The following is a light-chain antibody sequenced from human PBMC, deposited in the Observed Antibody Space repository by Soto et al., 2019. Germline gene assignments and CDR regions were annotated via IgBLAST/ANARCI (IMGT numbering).Light chain of an antibody. CDR2: GNS. CDR1: SSNIGAGYD. CDR3: HSYDSSLSGSV. J-gene: IGLJ3*02. V-gene: IGLV1-40*01. Sequence: QSALTQPPSVSGAPGQRVTISCTGSSSNIGAGYDVHWYQQLPGTVPKLLIYGNSNRPSGVPDRFSGSKSGTSASLAITGLQAEDEADYYCHSYDSSLSGSVFGGGTKQTVL.